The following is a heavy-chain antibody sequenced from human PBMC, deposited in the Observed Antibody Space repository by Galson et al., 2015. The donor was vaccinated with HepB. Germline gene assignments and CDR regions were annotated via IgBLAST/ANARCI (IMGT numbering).Heavy chain of an antibody. CDR1: GDSVSSNSAA. Sequence: CAISGDSVSSNSAAWNWIRQSPSRGLEWLGRTYYRSEWYNDYAVSVKSRITINPDTSKNQFSLQLNSVTPGDTAVYYCARDGGYSSGWYHYYYGMDVWGQETTVTVSS. V-gene: IGHV6-1*01. CDR3: ARDGGYSSGWYHYYYGMDV. D-gene: IGHD6-19*01. J-gene: IGHJ6*02. CDR2: TYYRSEWYN.